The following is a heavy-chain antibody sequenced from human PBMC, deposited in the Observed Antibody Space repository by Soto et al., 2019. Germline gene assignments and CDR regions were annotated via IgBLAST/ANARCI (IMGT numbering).Heavy chain of an antibody. CDR3: ATAPPPLAVAAPGAFDI. V-gene: IGHV1-24*01. CDR1: GYTLTELS. J-gene: IGHJ3*02. CDR2: FDPEDGET. Sequence: GASVKVSCKVSGYTLTELSMHWVRQAPGKGLEWMGGFDPEDGETIYAQKIQGRVTMTEDTSTDTAYMELSTLKSEDTPLFYCATAPPPLAVAAPGAFDIWGQGKMVTVSS. D-gene: IGHD6-19*01.